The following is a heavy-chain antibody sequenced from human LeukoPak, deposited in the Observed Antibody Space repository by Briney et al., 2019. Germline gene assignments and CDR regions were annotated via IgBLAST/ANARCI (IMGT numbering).Heavy chain of an antibody. CDR1: GYTFTGYY. J-gene: IGHJ6*03. CDR3: AREGMVRGYYYYYYMDV. CDR2: INPNSGGT. Sequence: GASVKVSCKASGYTFTGYYMHWVRQAPGQGLEWMGWINPNSGGTNYAQKFQGRVTMTRDTSISTAYMELSRLRSDDTAVYYCAREGMVRGYYYYYYMDVWGKGTTVTISS. D-gene: IGHD3-10*01. V-gene: IGHV1-2*02.